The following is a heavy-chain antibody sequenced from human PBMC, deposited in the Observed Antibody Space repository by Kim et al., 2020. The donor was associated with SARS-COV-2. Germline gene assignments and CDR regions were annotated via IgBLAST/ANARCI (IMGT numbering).Heavy chain of an antibody. D-gene: IGHD2-2*01. J-gene: IGHJ6*02. Sequence: ASVKVSCKASGYTFTGYYMHWVRQAPGQGLEWMGWINPNSGGTNYAQKFQGRVTMTRDTSISTAYMELSRLRSDDTAVYYCARDRIRVGQLLSPDYYYYGMDVWGQGTTFTVSS. V-gene: IGHV1-2*02. CDR1: GYTFTGYY. CDR3: ARDRIRVGQLLSPDYYYYGMDV. CDR2: INPNSGGT.